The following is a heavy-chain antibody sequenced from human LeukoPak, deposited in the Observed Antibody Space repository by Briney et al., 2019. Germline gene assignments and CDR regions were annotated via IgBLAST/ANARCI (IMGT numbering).Heavy chain of an antibody. J-gene: IGHJ4*02. CDR2: LSAGNMYT. D-gene: IGHD4-11*01. V-gene: IGHV3-23*01. CDR1: GFTFSSYA. CDR3: ARGTTLKPFDY. Sequence: GGSLRLSCAASGFTFSSYAMSWVRQAPGKGLEWVSALSAGNMYTYYADSVRGRFTISSDNSKSTLYLEMNSLRAEDTAVYYCARGTTLKPFDYWGQGTLVTVSS.